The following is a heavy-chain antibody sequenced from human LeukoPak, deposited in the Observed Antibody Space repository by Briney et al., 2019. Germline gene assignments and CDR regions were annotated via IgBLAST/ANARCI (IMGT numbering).Heavy chain of an antibody. CDR1: GFTFGDYA. J-gene: IGHJ6*02. CDR2: IRSKGYGGTT. CDR3: TRGSTVTFWGYYGMDV. Sequence: GGSLRLSCTASGFTFGDYAMSWFRQAPGKGLEWVGLIRSKGYGGTTEYAASVKGRFTISRDDSKSIAYLQMNSLKTEDTAVYYCTRGSTVTFWGYYGMDVWGQGTTVTVSS. D-gene: IGHD4-4*01. V-gene: IGHV3-49*03.